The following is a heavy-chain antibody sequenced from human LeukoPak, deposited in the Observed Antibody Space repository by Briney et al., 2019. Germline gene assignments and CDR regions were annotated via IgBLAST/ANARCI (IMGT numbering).Heavy chain of an antibody. D-gene: IGHD3-9*01. V-gene: IGHV3-21*04. CDR1: GFTFSSYS. Sequence: PGGSLRLSCAASGFTFSSYSMNWVRQAPGKGLEWVSSISSSSSYIYYADSVKGRFTISRDNAKNSLYLQMNSLRAEDTAVYYCARDWVYYDILTGYYKRGFADYWGQGTLVTVSS. J-gene: IGHJ4*02. CDR3: ARDWVYYDILTGYYKRGFADY. CDR2: ISSSSSYI.